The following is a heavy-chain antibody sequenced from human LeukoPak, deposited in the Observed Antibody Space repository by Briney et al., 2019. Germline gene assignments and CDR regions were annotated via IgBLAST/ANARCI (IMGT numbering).Heavy chain of an antibody. D-gene: IGHD1-14*01. J-gene: IGHJ4*02. CDR1: GFTVSSSF. V-gene: IGHV3-53*01. Sequence: GGSLRLSCAASGFTVSSSFMSWVRQAPGTGLQWVSVIYRDGTTYYADSVRGRFTISRDNSKNTLYLQMNSLRVGDTAIYYCAKASTVLKPIDSWGQGTLVTVSS. CDR3: AKASTVLKPIDS. CDR2: IYRDGTT.